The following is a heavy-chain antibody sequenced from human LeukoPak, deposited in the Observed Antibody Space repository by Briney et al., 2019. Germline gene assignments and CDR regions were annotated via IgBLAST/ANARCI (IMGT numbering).Heavy chain of an antibody. CDR1: GGTFSSYA. J-gene: IGHJ6*03. V-gene: IGHV1-69*13. D-gene: IGHD6-13*01. Sequence: SVKVSCKASGGTFSSYAISWVRQAPGQGLEWMGGIIPIFGTANYAQKFQGRVTITADESTSTAYMELSSLRSEDTAVYYCASAPLESSSWWRRYYYYMDVWGKGTTVTISS. CDR3: ASAPLESSSWWRRYYYYMDV. CDR2: IIPIFGTA.